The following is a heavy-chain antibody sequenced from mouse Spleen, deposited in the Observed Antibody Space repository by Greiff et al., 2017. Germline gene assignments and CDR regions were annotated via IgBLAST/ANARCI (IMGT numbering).Heavy chain of an antibody. V-gene: IGHV1-7*01. Sequence: QVHVKQSGAELAKPGASVKLSCAASGYTFTSYWMSWVQQTPGQGLEWIGYINTSSGYTKYNQKFKDKATLTADKSSSTAYMQLSSLTYEDYAAYYCASAIVNEFDYWGQGTTLTVSS. CDR1: GYTFTSYW. CDR3: ASAIVNEFDY. CDR2: INTSSGYT. J-gene: IGHJ2*01.